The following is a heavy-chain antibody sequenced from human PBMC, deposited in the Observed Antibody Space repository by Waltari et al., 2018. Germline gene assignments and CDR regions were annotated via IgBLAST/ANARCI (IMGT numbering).Heavy chain of an antibody. Sequence: QVQRVQSGAELTKPGSSAKASCKASGYTFTCCDIRWVRRATGQWLEWMGWMKPKRWETGWVEKFQGRVTTTMNTAISTRDMVPGSPTSEHTAVKYGARARSGSGDSLPSYGMDVWGQGTTVTVSS. J-gene: IGHJ6*02. V-gene: IGHV1-8*01. CDR2: MKPKRWET. CDR3: ARARSGSGDSLPSYGMDV. D-gene: IGHD6-13*01. CDR1: GYTFTCCD.